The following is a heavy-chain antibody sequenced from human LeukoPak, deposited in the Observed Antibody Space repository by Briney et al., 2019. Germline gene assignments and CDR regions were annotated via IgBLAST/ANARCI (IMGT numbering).Heavy chain of an antibody. D-gene: IGHD6-19*01. CDR1: GYSFTSYW. J-gene: IGHJ3*02. Sequence: GESLKISCKGSGYSFTSYWIGWVRQMPGKGLEWMGIIYPGDSDTRYSPSFQGQVTISADKSISTAYLQWSSLKASDTAMYYCARQQWLVRDSGAFDIWGQGTMVTVSS. V-gene: IGHV5-51*01. CDR3: ARQQWLVRDSGAFDI. CDR2: IYPGDSDT.